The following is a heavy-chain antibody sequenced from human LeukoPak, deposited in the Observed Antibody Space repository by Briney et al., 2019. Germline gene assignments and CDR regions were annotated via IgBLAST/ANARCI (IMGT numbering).Heavy chain of an antibody. V-gene: IGHV1-2*02. Sequence: ASVKVSCKASGYTFTGYDMHWVRQAPGQGLEWMGWINPNSGGTTYAQKFQGRVTMTRDTSISTAYMDLSRLRSDDTAVYYCALRGLDSIVGAIDYWGEGTLVTVSS. CDR3: ALRGLDSIVGAIDY. J-gene: IGHJ4*02. CDR1: GYTFTGYD. CDR2: INPNSGGT. D-gene: IGHD1-26*01.